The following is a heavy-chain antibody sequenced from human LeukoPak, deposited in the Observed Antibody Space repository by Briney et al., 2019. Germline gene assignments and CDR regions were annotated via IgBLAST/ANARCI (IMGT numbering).Heavy chain of an antibody. CDR1: GFTFSDYS. CDR2: IGLGSGFV. V-gene: IGHV3-21*05. J-gene: IGHJ4*02. CDR3: VRDHKWAFDY. D-gene: IGHD1-26*01. Sequence: PGGSLRLSCAASGFTFSDYSVNWVRQAPGRGLEWISYIGLGSGFVSYADSVKGRFTITSDTARNSLYLQMSSLRAEDTAVYFCVRDHKWAFDYWGQGILVTVSS.